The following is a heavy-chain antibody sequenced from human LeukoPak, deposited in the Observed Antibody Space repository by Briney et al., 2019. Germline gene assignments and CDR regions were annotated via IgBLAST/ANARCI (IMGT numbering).Heavy chain of an antibody. Sequence: SVKVSCKASGGTFISYAISWVRQAPGQGVEWMGRIIPILGIANYAQKFQGRVTITADKSTSTAYMELSSLRSEDTAVYYCAIDRSGVARRWLQFFDYWGQGTLVTVSS. V-gene: IGHV1-69*04. CDR3: AIDRSGVARRWLQFFDY. CDR1: GGTFISYA. CDR2: IIPILGIA. J-gene: IGHJ4*02. D-gene: IGHD5-24*01.